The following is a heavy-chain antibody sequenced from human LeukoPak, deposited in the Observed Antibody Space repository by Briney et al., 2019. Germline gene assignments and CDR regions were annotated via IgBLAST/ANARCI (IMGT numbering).Heavy chain of an antibody. CDR3: ASEYYYDSSGYYDNYMDV. J-gene: IGHJ6*03. D-gene: IGHD3-22*01. Sequence: ASVKVSCKSSGYTFTSYYIHWVRQAPGQGLEWMGIIDPNGYNTLYAQKFQGRVTITTDESTSTAYMELSSLRSEDTAVYYCASEYYYDSSGYYDNYMDVWGKGTTVTVSS. CDR1: GYTFTSYY. V-gene: IGHV1-46*01. CDR2: IDPNGYNT.